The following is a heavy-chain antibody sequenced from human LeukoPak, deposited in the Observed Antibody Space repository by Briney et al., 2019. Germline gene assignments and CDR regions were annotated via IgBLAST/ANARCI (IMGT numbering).Heavy chain of an antibody. Sequence: GEALRIPCQCPGYSFTSYWISGERQMPGKGWEWMGRIDPSDSNTNYRPYFQGPVTISAERSIRTAYLQWSSLKASDTAMYYCARHPPAWYFDLWGGGTLVTVYS. CDR1: GYSFTSYW. CDR2: IDPSDSNT. V-gene: IGHV5-10-1*01. J-gene: IGHJ2*01. CDR3: ARHPPAWYFDL.